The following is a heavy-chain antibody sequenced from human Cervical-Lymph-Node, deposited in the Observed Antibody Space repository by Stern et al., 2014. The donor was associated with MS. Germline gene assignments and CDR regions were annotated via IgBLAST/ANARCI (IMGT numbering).Heavy chain of an antibody. V-gene: IGHV1-18*01. Sequence: VQLVESGAEVKKPGASVEVSCKASGYTFTSYGISWVRQAPGQGLAWMGWISAYNGNTNNAPKLQGRVTMTTDTSTSTAYMELRSLRSDDTAVYYCARVRYCSGGSCFYGMDVWGQGTTVTVSS. CDR3: ARVRYCSGGSCFYGMDV. CDR2: ISAYNGNT. CDR1: GYTFTSYG. D-gene: IGHD2-15*01. J-gene: IGHJ6*02.